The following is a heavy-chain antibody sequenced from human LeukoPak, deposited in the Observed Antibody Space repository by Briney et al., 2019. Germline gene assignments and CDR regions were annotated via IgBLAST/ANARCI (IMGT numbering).Heavy chain of an antibody. CDR2: INPNSGGT. J-gene: IGHJ3*02. Sequence: GASVKVSCKASGYTFTGYYMHWMRQAPGQGLEWMGRINPNSGGTNYAQKFQGRVTMTRDTSISTAYMELSRLRSDDTAVYYCATSLEMATIREDDAFDIWGQGTMVTVSS. CDR3: ATSLEMATIREDDAFDI. V-gene: IGHV1-2*06. CDR1: GYTFTGYY. D-gene: IGHD5-24*01.